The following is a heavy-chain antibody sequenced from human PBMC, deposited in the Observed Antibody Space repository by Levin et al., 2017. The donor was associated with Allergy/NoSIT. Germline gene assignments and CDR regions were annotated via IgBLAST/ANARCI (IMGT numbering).Heavy chain of an antibody. D-gene: IGHD3-9*01. J-gene: IGHJ4*02. CDR3: ARDRHYDILTATDY. Sequence: PGGSLRLSCAASGFTFSDYYMCWIRQAPGRGLEWVSFISSSGSTIYYADSVKGRFTISRDNAKNSLYLQMSSLRAEDTAVYYCARDRHYDILTATDYWGQGTLVTVSS. CDR2: ISSSGSTI. CDR1: GFTFSDYY. V-gene: IGHV3-11*01.